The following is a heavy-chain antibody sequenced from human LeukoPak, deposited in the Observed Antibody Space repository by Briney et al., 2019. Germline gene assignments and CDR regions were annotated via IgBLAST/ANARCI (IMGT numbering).Heavy chain of an antibody. D-gene: IGHD2-2*01. J-gene: IGHJ5*02. CDR1: GGSISNYY. V-gene: IGHV4-59*01. CDR3: ARYLSRAHWFDP. CDR2: IYYSGST. Sequence: SETLSLTCTVSGGSISNYYWSWIRQPPGKGLEWIGHIYYSGSTNYNPSLKTRVTISVDTSKNQFSLKLSSVTAADTAVYYCARYLSRAHWFDPWGQGTLVSASS.